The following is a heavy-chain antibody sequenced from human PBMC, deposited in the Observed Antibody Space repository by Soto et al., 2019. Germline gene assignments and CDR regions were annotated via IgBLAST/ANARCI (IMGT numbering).Heavy chain of an antibody. CDR2: INPSGGST. Sequence: ASVKVSCKASGYTFTSYYMHWVRQAPGQGLEWMGIINPSGGSTSYAQKFQGRVTMTRDTSTSTVYMELSSLRSEDTAVYYCARDRELLNHFKSAEYFQHWGQGTLVTVSS. J-gene: IGHJ1*01. V-gene: IGHV1-46*01. CDR1: GYTFTSYY. CDR3: ARDRELLNHFKSAEYFQH. D-gene: IGHD1-26*01.